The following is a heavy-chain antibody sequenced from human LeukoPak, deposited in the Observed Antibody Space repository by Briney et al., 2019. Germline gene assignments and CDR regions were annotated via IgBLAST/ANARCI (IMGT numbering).Heavy chain of an antibody. CDR3: AKGRGWEASYYYYYMDV. Sequence: PGGTLRLSCAVSGFTFSSYGMSWVRQAPGKGLEWVSAISGSGGSTYYADSVKGRFTISRDNSKNTLYLQMNSLRAEDTAVYYCAKGRGWEASYYYYYMDVWGKGTTVTISS. CDR2: ISGSGGST. D-gene: IGHD1-26*01. CDR1: GFTFSSYG. V-gene: IGHV3-23*01. J-gene: IGHJ6*03.